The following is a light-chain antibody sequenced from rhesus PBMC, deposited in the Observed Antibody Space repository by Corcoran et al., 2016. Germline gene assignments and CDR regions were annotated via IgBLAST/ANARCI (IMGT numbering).Light chain of an antibody. CDR1: TISSY. J-gene: IGKJ2*01. V-gene: IGKV1-44*03. Sequence: TISSYLAWYQQKPGKVPKLLTYAASTLQSGVPSRFSGSGSGTDFILTISSLQPEDFAAYYCQQHNSHPYSFGQGTKVEIK. CDR2: AAS. CDR3: QQHNSHPYS.